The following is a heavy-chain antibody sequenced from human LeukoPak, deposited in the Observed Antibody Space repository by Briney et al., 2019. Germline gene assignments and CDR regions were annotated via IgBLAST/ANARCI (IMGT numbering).Heavy chain of an antibody. CDR2: INPADSDT. CDR1: GYIFTHYW. V-gene: IGHV5-51*01. J-gene: IGHJ3*02. CDR3: ARRRSSTSDAVDI. Sequence: GGSLKSSCKGSGYIFTHYWIGWVRQMPGKGLEWMGIINPADSDTRYSPSFQGQVLISADKSISTAYLHWGSPKASDTAMYFCARRRSSTSDAVDIWGQGTMVTVS.